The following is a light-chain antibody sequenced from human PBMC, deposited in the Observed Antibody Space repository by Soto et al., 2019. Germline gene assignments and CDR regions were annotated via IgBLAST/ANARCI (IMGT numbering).Light chain of an antibody. V-gene: IGKV3-20*01. Sequence: EIVLTQSPGTLSLSPGERATLSCRASQSVSSSYLAWYQQKPGLAPRLLIYGASSRATGIPDRFSGSGSGTDFTLTISRLEPEDFAVYYCQQYGTTFGQGTKVDIK. CDR2: GAS. J-gene: IGKJ1*01. CDR1: QSVSSSY. CDR3: QQYGTT.